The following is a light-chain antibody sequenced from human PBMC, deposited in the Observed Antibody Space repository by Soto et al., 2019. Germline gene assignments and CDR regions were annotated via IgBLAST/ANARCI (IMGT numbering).Light chain of an antibody. CDR3: MQSTQLPPT. Sequence: DVVVTQTRLSLSVAPGQPASISCKCSQILLHITGETFLFWYPXKPGQSPQLLIYEVSTRVSGVPDRLSGSGSGTDLTLEISRVETDDVGIYYCMQSTQLPPTFGKGTRLEIK. J-gene: IGKJ5*01. CDR1: QILLHITGETF. V-gene: IGKV2D-29*02. CDR2: EVS.